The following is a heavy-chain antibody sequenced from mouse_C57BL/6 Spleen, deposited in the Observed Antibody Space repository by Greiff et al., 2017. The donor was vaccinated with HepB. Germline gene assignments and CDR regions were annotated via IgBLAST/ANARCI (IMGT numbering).Heavy chain of an antibody. CDR3: ARKGDWFAY. Sequence: VQLQQSGPGLVKPSQSLSLTCSVTGYSITSGYYWNWIRRFPGNKLEWMGYISYDGSNNYNPSLKNRISITRDTSKNQFFLKLNSVTTEDTATYYCARKGDWFAYWGQGTLVTVSA. CDR1: GYSITSGYY. J-gene: IGHJ3*01. V-gene: IGHV3-6*01. CDR2: ISYDGSN.